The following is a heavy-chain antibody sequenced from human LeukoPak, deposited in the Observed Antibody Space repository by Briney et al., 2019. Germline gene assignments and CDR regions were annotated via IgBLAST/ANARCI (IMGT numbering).Heavy chain of an antibody. V-gene: IGHV3-21*01. Sequence: GGSLRLSCAASGFTFSSYSMNWVRQAPGKGLEWVSSISSSSSYIYYIDSVKGRFTISRNNAKNSLYLQMNSLRAEETAVYYCARDGEPRAGRFDYWGRGTLASVSS. CDR3: ARDGEPRAGRFDY. CDR1: GFTFSSYS. CDR2: ISSSSSYI. J-gene: IGHJ4*02.